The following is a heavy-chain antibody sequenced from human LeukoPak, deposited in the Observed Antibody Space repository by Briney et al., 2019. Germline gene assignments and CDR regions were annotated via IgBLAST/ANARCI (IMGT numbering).Heavy chain of an antibody. CDR3: ARGLPGYCSSTSCYTLGY. CDR2: IYSGGST. CDR1: GFTVSSNY. V-gene: IGHV3-66*01. Sequence: GGSLRLSCAASGFTVSSNYMSWVRQAPGKGLEWVSVIYSGGSTYYADSVKGRFTISRDNSKNTLYLQVNSLRAEDTAVYYCARGLPGYCSSTSCYTLGYWGQGTLVTVSS. J-gene: IGHJ4*02. D-gene: IGHD2-2*02.